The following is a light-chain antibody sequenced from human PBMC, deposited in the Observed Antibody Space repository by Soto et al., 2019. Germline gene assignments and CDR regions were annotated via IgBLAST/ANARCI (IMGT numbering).Light chain of an antibody. CDR3: QAWDSSTVV. J-gene: IGLJ2*01. CDR2: QDT. CDR1: KLGDKY. V-gene: IGLV3-1*01. Sequence: SYELTQPPSVSVSPGQTASITCSGDKLGDKYASWYQQKPGQSPVLVIYQDTKRTSGIPERFSGSNSGNTATLTISGTQAMDEADYYRQAWDSSTVVFSGGTKLTVL.